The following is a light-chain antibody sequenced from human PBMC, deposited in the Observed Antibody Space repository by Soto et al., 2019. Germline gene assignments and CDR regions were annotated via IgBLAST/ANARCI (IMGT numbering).Light chain of an antibody. Sequence: DIQMPQSPSSLSASVGDRVPSTCRASQSISSYLNWYQQKPGKAHKILIYAASSLQSGVPSRFSGSGSGTDFTLTISSLQPEDFATDYCQQSYSTPPTFGQATRLEIK. V-gene: IGKV1-39*01. CDR1: QSISSY. CDR3: QQSYSTPPT. CDR2: AAS. J-gene: IGKJ5*01.